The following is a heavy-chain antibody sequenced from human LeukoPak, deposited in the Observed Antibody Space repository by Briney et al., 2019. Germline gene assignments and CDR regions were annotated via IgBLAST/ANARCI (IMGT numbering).Heavy chain of an antibody. J-gene: IGHJ4*02. V-gene: IGHV3-23*01. CDR2: ISGSGGST. Sequence: GGSLRLSCAASGFTFSSYAMSWVRPAPGKGLEWVSAISGSGGSTYYADSVKGRFTISRDNSKNTLYLQMNSLRAEDTAVYYCAKYGSGWYKGGDYWGQGTLVTVSS. CDR3: AKYGSGWYKGGDY. CDR1: GFTFSSYA. D-gene: IGHD6-19*01.